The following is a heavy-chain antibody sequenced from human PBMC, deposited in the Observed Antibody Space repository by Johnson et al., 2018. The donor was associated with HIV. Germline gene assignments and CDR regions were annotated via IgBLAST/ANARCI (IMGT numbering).Heavy chain of an antibody. CDR1: GFTFSNAW. CDR3: TTDGRIPVAHHDAFDV. D-gene: IGHD6-19*01. Sequence: VQLVESGGGVVQPGRSLRLSCAASGFTFSNAWMSWVRHAPGRGLEWVGRIKSKTDGGTTDYAAPVKGRFTISRDDSKNTLYLQMNSLKTEDTAVYYCTTDGRIPVAHHDAFDVWGQGTMVTVSS. V-gene: IGHV3-15*01. CDR2: IKSKTDGGTT. J-gene: IGHJ3*01.